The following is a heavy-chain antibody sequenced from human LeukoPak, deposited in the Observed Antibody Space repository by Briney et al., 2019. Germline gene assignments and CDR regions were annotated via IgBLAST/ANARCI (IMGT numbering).Heavy chain of an antibody. J-gene: IGHJ4*02. D-gene: IGHD6-19*01. V-gene: IGHV3-23*01. CDR2: ISGSGGST. Sequence: GGSLRLSCAASGFTFSNAWMSWARQAPGKGLEWVSAISGSGGSTYYADSVKGRFTISRDNSKNTLYLQMNSLRAEDTAVYYCAKDSTYSSGCDYRGQGTLVTVSS. CDR3: AKDSTYSSGCDY. CDR1: GFTFSNAW.